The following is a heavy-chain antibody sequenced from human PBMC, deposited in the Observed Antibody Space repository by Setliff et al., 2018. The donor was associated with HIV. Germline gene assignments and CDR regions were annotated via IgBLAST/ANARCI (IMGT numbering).Heavy chain of an antibody. V-gene: IGHV4-31*03. Sequence: KPSETLSLTCTVSGASINSATYYWSWIRQHPGKGLEWIGYIDYSGSAFYNPSLKSRITISVDTSKNQFSLRMKSVTAADTAVYYCAREGKTAMVTKYFDYWGPGTVVTVSS. CDR3: AREGKTAMVTKYFDY. CDR1: GASINSATYY. CDR2: IDYSGSA. D-gene: IGHD5-18*01. J-gene: IGHJ4*01.